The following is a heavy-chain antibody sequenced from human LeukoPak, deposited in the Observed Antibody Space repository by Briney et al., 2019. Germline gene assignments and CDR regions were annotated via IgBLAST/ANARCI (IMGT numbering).Heavy chain of an antibody. D-gene: IGHD2-8*01. CDR1: GVHFNAYS. CDR2: TNHSADT. V-gene: IGHV4-34*01. CDR3: ARIRCGHTDDRCYNY. Sequence: PSPTQSLTCAAQGVHFNAYSWSWIRQPPDKGLEWIGDTNHSADTNYNPSLKSRATISVDTSENRLSLRVTSETAADTAVYYCARIRCGHTDDRCYNYWGQGTLVTVSS. J-gene: IGHJ4*02.